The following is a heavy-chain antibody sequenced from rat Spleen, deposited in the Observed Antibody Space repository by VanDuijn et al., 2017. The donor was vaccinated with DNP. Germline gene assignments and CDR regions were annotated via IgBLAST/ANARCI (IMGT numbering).Heavy chain of an antibody. D-gene: IGHD1-1*01. CDR3: ATETNYYSGDVGYFDY. CDR1: RFTFNSYW. Sequence: EVQLVESGGDLVQPGRSLKLSCVASRFTFNSYWMAWIRQVPGKGLEWVASVPSSGGSTYYPDSVKGRFTISRDNAKSTLYLQMDSLRSEDTATYYCATETNYYSGDVGYFDYWGQGLMVTVSS. J-gene: IGHJ2*01. CDR2: VPSSGGST. V-gene: IGHV5-31*01.